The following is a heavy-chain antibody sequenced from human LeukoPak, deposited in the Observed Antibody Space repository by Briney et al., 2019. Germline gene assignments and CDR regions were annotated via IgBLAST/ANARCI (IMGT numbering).Heavy chain of an antibody. J-gene: IGHJ4*02. CDR3: ARACPDDYGDYCYYY. Sequence: GGSLRLSCAASGFTFSSYSMNWVRQAPGKGLEWVSYISSSSSTIYYADSVKGRFTISRDNAKNSLYLQMNSLRAEDTAVYYCARACPDDYGDYCYYYWGQGTLVTVSS. D-gene: IGHD4-17*01. CDR1: GFTFSSYS. V-gene: IGHV3-48*01. CDR2: ISSSSSTI.